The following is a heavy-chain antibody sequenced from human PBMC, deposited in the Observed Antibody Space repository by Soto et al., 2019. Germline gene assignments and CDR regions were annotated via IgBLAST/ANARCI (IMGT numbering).Heavy chain of an antibody. V-gene: IGHV1-8*01. CDR2: MNPNSGNT. D-gene: IGHD2-15*01. CDR3: ATGYCSGGSCYSFHAFDI. CDR1: GYTFTSYD. Sequence: GASVKVSCKASGYTFTSYDINWVRQATGQGLEWMGWMNPNSGNTGYAQKFQGRVTMTRNTSISTAYMELSSLRSEDTAVYYCATGYCSGGSCYSFHAFDIWGQGTMVTVSS. J-gene: IGHJ3*02.